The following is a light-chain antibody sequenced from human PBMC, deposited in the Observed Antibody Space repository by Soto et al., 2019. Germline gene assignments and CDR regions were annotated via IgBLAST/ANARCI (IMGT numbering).Light chain of an antibody. CDR3: AAWDDSLSGLWV. Sequence: QSVLTQPPSASGTPGQRVTISCSGSSSNIGSNYVYWYQHLPGTAPKLLIYSNNQRPSGVPDRFSGSQSGTSASLAISGLRSEDEDDYYCAAWDDSLSGLWVFGGGTKLTVL. J-gene: IGLJ3*02. V-gene: IGLV1-47*02. CDR2: SNN. CDR1: SSNIGSNY.